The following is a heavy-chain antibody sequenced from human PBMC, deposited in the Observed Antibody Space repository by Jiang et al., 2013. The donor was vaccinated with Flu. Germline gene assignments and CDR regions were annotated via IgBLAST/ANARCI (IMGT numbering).Heavy chain of an antibody. V-gene: IGHV3-30*18. CDR2: VSFDGSKK. Sequence: TVSNYGMHWVRQAPGKGLEWVAVVSFDGSKKYYADSVKGRFTISRDNSKNIIYLQMNSLRADDTAVYYCAKGTGATMIVEGGYYFDYWGQGTLVTVSS. D-gene: IGHD5-24*01. CDR3: AKGTGATMIVEGGYYFDY. J-gene: IGHJ4*02. CDR1: TVSNYG.